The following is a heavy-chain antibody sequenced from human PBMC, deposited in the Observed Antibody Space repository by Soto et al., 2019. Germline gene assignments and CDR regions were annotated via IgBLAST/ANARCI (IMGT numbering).Heavy chain of an antibody. Sequence: QVQLQQWGAGLLKPSETLSLTCAVYGGSFSGYYWSWIRQPPGKGLEWIGEINPSGSTNYNPSLKSRDTISVDTSKNQFSLKLSSVTAADTAVYFCARGRPGRSSGWYDYWGQGTLVTVSS. V-gene: IGHV4-34*01. J-gene: IGHJ4*02. D-gene: IGHD6-19*01. CDR3: ARGRPGRSSGWYDY. CDR1: GGSFSGYY. CDR2: INPSGST.